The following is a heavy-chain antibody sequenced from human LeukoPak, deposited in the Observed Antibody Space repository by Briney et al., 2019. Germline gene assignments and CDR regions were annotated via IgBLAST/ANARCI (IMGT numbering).Heavy chain of an antibody. V-gene: IGHV1-2*02. Sequence: ASVKVSCKASGYTFTGYYMHWVRQAPGQGLEWMGWINPNSGGSHYAQKFQGRVTMTRDTSISTGYMELSRLRSDDTAVYHCAGDVFLGDYARGDAFDIWGQGTMVTVSS. CDR3: AGDVFLGDYARGDAFDI. CDR2: INPNSGGS. D-gene: IGHD4-17*01. CDR1: GYTFTGYY. J-gene: IGHJ3*02.